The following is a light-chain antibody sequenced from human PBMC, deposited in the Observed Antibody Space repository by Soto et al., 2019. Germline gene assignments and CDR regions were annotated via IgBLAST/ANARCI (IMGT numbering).Light chain of an antibody. CDR2: KAS. Sequence: DIQMTQSPSTLSASVGDRVTITCRASQRISRWLAWYQQKPGKAPKLLIYKASSLESGVPSGFSSSGSGTAFTLTISSLQPDDFATYYCQQYNSYLFTFGPGTKVDIK. J-gene: IGKJ3*01. CDR1: QRISRW. V-gene: IGKV1-5*03. CDR3: QQYNSYLFT.